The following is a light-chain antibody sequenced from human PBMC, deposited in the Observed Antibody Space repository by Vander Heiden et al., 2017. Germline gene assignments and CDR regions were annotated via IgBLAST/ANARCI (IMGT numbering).Light chain of an antibody. V-gene: IGKV1-33*01. J-gene: IGKJ5*01. CDR3: QQDDNLPSIT. Sequence: DIQMTQSPSSLSASVGDRVTITCQASQDISNYLNWYQQKPGKAPKLLIYDASNLETGVPSRFSGSGSGTDFTFTISSLQPEDIATYYCQQDDNLPSITFGQGTRLEIK. CDR1: QDISNY. CDR2: DAS.